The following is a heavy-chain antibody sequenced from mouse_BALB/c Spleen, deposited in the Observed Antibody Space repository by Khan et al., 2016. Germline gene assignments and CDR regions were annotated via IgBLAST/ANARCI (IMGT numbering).Heavy chain of an antibody. CDR1: GFTFSSYG. J-gene: IGHJ3*01. CDR3: ARDGNYWLAY. CDR2: ISSGGSYT. D-gene: IGHD2-1*01. Sequence: VELVESGGDLVKPGGSLKLSCAASGFTFSSYGMSWVRQTPDKRLEWVATISSGGSYTYYPDSVKGRITISRDNAKNTLYLQMSSLKSEDTGMYYCARDGNYWLAYWGQGTLVTVSA. V-gene: IGHV5-6*01.